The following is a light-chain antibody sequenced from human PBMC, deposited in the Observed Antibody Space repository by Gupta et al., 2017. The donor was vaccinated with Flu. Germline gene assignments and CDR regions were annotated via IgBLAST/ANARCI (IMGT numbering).Light chain of an antibody. CDR1: QSGCYSSNNQNY. CDR2: WAS. Sequence: SLGERATLNCKSSQSGCYSSNNQNYLAWYQQKPGQPPRLLIYWASTRESGVPDRFSGSGSGTDFTLTISSLQAEDVAVYYCQQYYSTPYTFGQGTKLEIK. V-gene: IGKV4-1*01. J-gene: IGKJ2*01. CDR3: QQYYSTPYT.